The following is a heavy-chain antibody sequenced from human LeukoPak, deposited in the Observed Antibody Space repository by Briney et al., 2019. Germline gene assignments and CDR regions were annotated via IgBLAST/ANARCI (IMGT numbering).Heavy chain of an antibody. V-gene: IGHV1-69*05. D-gene: IGHD6-6*01. CDR1: GGTFKNYA. Sequence: ASVKVSCKASGGTFKNYAITWMRQAPGQGLEWMGGFISIAGTTNYAQKFQGRVTITTDESTNTAYMELSSLRSDDTAVYYCARGGAAEYSRTWYYYYMDVWGQGTLVTVSS. J-gene: IGHJ6*03. CDR2: FISIAGTT. CDR3: ARGGAAEYSRTWYYYYMDV.